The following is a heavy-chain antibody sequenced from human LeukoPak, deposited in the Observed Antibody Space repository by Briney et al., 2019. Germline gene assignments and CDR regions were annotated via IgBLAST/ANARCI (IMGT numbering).Heavy chain of an antibody. D-gene: IGHD6-13*01. V-gene: IGHV1-18*01. J-gene: IGHJ4*02. CDR2: ISAYNGNT. CDR1: GYTFTSYG. Sequence: ASVKVSCKASGYTFTSYGISWVRQAPGQGLEWMGRISAYNGNTNYEKNLQGRVTMTTETSTGTAYMELRSLRSDDTAVYYCASSVSSWYSAGHYYFDYWGQGTLVTVSS. CDR3: ASSVSSWYSAGHYYFDY.